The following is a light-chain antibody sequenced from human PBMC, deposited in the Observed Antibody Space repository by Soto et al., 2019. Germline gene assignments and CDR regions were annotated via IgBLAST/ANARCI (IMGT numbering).Light chain of an antibody. V-gene: IGKV1-33*01. CDR3: QQYENLPT. Sequence: DIQMTQSPSSLSASVGDRVTITCQASQNINNYLNWYQKKPGRAAKLLIYDASNLEGGVPSRFRGSGSGTDFTFTISRLQPEDIATYYCQQYENLPTFGQGTRLEIK. J-gene: IGKJ5*01. CDR1: QNINNY. CDR2: DAS.